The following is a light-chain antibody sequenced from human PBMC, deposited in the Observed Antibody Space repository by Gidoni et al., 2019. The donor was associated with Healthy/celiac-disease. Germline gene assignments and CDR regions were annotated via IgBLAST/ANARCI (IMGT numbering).Light chain of an antibody. V-gene: IGKV3-11*01. CDR2: DAS. CDR3: QQRSNFS. J-gene: IGKJ5*01. Sequence: EIVSTQSPATLSLSPGERATPSCRASQSVSSYLAWYQQKPGQAPRLLIYDASNRATGIPARFSGSGSATDFTLTSSSLEPEDFAVYYCQQRSNFSFGQGTRLEIK. CDR1: QSVSSY.